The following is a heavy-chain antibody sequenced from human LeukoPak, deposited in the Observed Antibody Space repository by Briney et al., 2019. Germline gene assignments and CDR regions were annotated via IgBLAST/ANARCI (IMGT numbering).Heavy chain of an antibody. CDR1: GGSISSGDYY. Sequence: PSQTLSLTCTVSGGSISSGDYYWSWIRQPPGKGLEWIGYMYYSGSTNYNPSLKSRVTISVDRSKNQFSLKLSSVTAADTAVYYCARGSLRIKTGYNWFDPWGQGTLVTVSS. D-gene: IGHD1-14*01. V-gene: IGHV4-30-4*01. CDR2: MYYSGST. J-gene: IGHJ5*02. CDR3: ARGSLRIKTGYNWFDP.